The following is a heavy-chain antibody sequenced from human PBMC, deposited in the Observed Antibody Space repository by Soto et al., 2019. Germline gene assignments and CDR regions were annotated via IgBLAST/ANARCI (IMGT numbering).Heavy chain of an antibody. Sequence: TSETLSLTCAVSGGSISSGGYSWSWIRQPPGKGLEWIGYIYHSGSTYYNPSLKSRVTISVDRSKNQFSLKLSSVTAADTAVYYCARALSSGYYKGAFDYWGQGTLVTVSS. D-gene: IGHD3-22*01. J-gene: IGHJ4*02. CDR2: IYHSGST. CDR1: GGSISSGGYS. V-gene: IGHV4-30-2*01. CDR3: ARALSSGYYKGAFDY.